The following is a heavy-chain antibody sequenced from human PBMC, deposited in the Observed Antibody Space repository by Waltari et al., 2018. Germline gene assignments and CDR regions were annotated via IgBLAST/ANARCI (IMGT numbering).Heavy chain of an antibody. J-gene: IGHJ4*02. D-gene: IGHD6-19*01. CDR3: ARGASSGWSFYFDY. Sequence: EVQLVESGGGLVQPGGSLGLSCVTSGFTFSSYWMHWVRQVPGKGLVWVSRINSDGSTTSYADSVKGRFTISRDNAKNTLYLQMNSLRADDTSVYYCARGASSGWSFYFDYWGQGTLVTVSS. CDR1: GFTFSSYW. V-gene: IGHV3-74*01. CDR2: INSDGSTT.